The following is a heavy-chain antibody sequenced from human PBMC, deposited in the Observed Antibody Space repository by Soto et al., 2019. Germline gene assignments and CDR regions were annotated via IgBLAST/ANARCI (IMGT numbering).Heavy chain of an antibody. Sequence: SETLSLTCTVSGGSISSGDYYWSWIRQPPGKGLEWIGYIYYSGSTYYNPSLKSRVNISVDTSKNQFSLKLSSVTAADTALYYCARHWDHVEMATIKLAFDYWGQGTLVTVSS. CDR3: ARHWDHVEMATIKLAFDY. CDR2: IYYSGST. V-gene: IGHV4-30-4*01. J-gene: IGHJ4*02. CDR1: GGSISSGDYY. D-gene: IGHD5-12*01.